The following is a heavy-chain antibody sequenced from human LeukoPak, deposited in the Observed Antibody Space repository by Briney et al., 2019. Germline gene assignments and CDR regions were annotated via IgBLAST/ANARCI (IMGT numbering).Heavy chain of an antibody. CDR2: ISYDGSNK. CDR1: GFTFSSYG. V-gene: IGHV3-30*03. Sequence: GGSLRLSCAASGFTFSSYGMHWVRQAPGKGLEWVAVISYDGSNKYYADSVKGRFTISRDNSKNTLYLQMNSLRAEDTAVYYCAAQGDDSSGYYLDYWGQGTLVTVSS. J-gene: IGHJ4*02. D-gene: IGHD3-22*01. CDR3: AAQGDDSSGYYLDY.